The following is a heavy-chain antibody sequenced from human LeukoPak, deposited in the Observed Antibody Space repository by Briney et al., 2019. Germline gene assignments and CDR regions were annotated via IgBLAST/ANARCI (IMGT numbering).Heavy chain of an antibody. D-gene: IGHD3-22*01. CDR2: MNPNSGNT. V-gene: IGHV1-8*01. CDR1: GYTFTSYD. CDR3: AREPHYYYDSSAHAFDI. Sequence: GASVKVSCKASGYTFTSYDINWVRQATGQGLEWMGWMNPNSGNTGYAQKFQGRVTMTRNTSISTAYMELSSLRSEDTAVYYCAREPHYYYDSSAHAFDIWGQGTMVTVSS. J-gene: IGHJ3*02.